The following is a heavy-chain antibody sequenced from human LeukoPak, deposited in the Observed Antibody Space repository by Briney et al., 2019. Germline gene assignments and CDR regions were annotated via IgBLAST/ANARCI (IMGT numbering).Heavy chain of an antibody. CDR1: GFTFSSYA. CDR2: ISGSGGST. Sequence: QSGGSLRLSCAASGFTFSSYAMSWVRQAPGKGLEWVSAISGSGGSTYYADSVKGRYTISRDNPKNTLYLQMNSLRAEDTAVYYCAKSLWTYYYDSSGYFDYWGQGTLVTVSS. V-gene: IGHV3-23*01. CDR3: AKSLWTYYYDSSGYFDY. J-gene: IGHJ4*02. D-gene: IGHD3-22*01.